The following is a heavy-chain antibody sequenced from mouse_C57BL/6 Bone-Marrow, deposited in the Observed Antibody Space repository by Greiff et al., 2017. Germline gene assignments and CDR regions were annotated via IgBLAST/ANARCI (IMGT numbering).Heavy chain of an antibody. CDR3: AREGINYDYERYFDV. V-gene: IGHV1-69*01. J-gene: IGHJ1*03. CDR2: IDPSDSYT. D-gene: IGHD2-4*01. Sequence: VQLQQPGAELVMPGASVKLSCKASGYTFTSYWMHWVKQRPGQGLEWIGEIDPSDSYTNYNQKFKGKSTLTVDKSSSTAYMQLSSLTSGDSAVYYGAREGINYDYERYFDVWGTGTTVTVSS. CDR1: GYTFTSYW.